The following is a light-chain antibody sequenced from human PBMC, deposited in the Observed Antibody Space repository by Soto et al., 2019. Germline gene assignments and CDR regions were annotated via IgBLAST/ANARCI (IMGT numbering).Light chain of an antibody. V-gene: IGKV3-15*01. CDR3: QPYNNWPLT. CDR2: DTS. CDR1: QTISNT. J-gene: IGKJ4*01. Sequence: EIVLTQSPGTLSLSPGERATLSCRASQTISNTFLAWYQQRPGQAPRLLIYDTSTRDTGVPTRFSGSRSGAEFTLTINSLQSEDFAVYYCQPYNNWPLTFGGGTKVDIK.